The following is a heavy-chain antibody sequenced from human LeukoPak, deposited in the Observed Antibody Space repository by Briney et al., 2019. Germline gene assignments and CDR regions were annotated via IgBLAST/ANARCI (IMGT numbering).Heavy chain of an antibody. CDR2: ISGSGGST. D-gene: IGHD3-22*01. V-gene: IGHV3-23*01. J-gene: IGHJ4*02. CDR3: VKDAYDSSGYYVGVKYYFDY. Sequence: GGSLRLSCAASGFTFSSYAMSWVRQAPGKGLEWVSAISGSGGSTYYADSVKGRFTISRDNSKNTLYLQMNSLRAEDTAVCYCVKDAYDSSGYYVGVKYYFDYWGQGTLVTVSS. CDR1: GFTFSSYA.